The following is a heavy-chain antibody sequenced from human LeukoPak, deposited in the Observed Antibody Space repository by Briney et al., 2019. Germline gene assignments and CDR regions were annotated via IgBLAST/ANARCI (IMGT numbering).Heavy chain of an antibody. CDR3: AREWVGGSWYFDL. D-gene: IGHD1-26*01. J-gene: IGHJ2*01. CDR2: IWYDGSNK. CDR1: GFTFSSYG. V-gene: IGHV3-33*01. Sequence: GGSLRLSCAASGFTFSSYGMHWVRQAPGKGLEWVAVIWYDGSNKYYADSVKGRFTISRGNSKNTLYLQMNSLRAEDTAVYYCAREWVGGSWYFDLWGRGTLVTVSS.